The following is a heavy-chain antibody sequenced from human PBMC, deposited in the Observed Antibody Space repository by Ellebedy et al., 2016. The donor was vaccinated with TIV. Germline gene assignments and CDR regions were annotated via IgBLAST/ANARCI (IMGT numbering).Heavy chain of an antibody. J-gene: IGHJ6*02. CDR2: INHSGST. Sequence: SETLSLTXAVEGGAFSGYFWSWIRQSPGKGLEWIGEINHSGSTNYNPSLKSRVTMSVDTSKNHFSLQLSSVTASDTAVYYCGQFGPRANYAMDVWGQGTTVTVSS. D-gene: IGHD3-10*01. V-gene: IGHV4-34*10. CDR3: GQFGPRANYAMDV. CDR1: GGAFSGYF.